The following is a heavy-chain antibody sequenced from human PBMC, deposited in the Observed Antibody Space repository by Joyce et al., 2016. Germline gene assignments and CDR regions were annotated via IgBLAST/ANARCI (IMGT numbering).Heavy chain of an antibody. Sequence: QLVESGGGVVKPGGSLRLSCEASGSTFSSSSMSWFRQAPGKGRGGVEAISGTSYYIFHAETVRGRFTVSRDNAKKTLYLQMNSLRAEDSAVFYCARGGISYYYAMDVWGQGTTVTVSS. CDR2: ISGTSYYI. J-gene: IGHJ6*02. V-gene: IGHV3-21*01. D-gene: IGHD3-16*01. CDR1: GSTFSSSS. CDR3: ARGGISYYYAMDV.